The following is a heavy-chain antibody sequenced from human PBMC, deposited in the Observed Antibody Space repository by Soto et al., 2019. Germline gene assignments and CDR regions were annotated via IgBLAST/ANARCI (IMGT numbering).Heavy chain of an antibody. CDR1: GFTFSSYW. D-gene: IGHD1-1*01. Sequence: GGSLRLSCAASGFTFSSYWMSWVRQAPGKGLEYVSNISTNAGTTYYADSVKGRFTISRDNSKNTLYLQMSSLRADDTAVYYCVGPRISGGISNAFDIWGQGTMVTVSS. V-gene: IGHV3-64D*08. CDR2: ISTNAGTT. J-gene: IGHJ3*02. CDR3: VGPRISGGISNAFDI.